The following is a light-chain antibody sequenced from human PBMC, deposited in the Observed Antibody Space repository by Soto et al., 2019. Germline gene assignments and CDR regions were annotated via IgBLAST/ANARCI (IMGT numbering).Light chain of an antibody. Sequence: DIQMTQSPSTLSASLGDRVTITCRASQSIIVWLSWYQQKAGKAPNLLIYKASRLESGVPSRFSGSGSETEFTLTISGLQPGDSATYYCQQYNSYSPTFGQGTKVDIK. CDR1: QSIIVW. J-gene: IGKJ1*01. CDR3: QQYNSYSPT. V-gene: IGKV1-5*03. CDR2: KAS.